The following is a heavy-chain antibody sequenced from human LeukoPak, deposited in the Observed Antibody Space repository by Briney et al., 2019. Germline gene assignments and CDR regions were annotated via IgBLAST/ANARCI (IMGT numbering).Heavy chain of an antibody. CDR3: ARGGGYDFWSGYPPDGCGMDV. V-gene: IGHV4-31*03. D-gene: IGHD3-3*01. CDR1: GGSISSGGYY. Sequence: PSETLSLTCTVSGGSISSGGYYWSWIRQHPGKGLEWIGYIYYSGSTYYNPSLKSRVTISVDTSKNQFSLKLSSVTAADTAVYYCARGGGYDFWSGYPPDGCGMDVWGQGTTVTVSS. CDR2: IYYSGST. J-gene: IGHJ6*02.